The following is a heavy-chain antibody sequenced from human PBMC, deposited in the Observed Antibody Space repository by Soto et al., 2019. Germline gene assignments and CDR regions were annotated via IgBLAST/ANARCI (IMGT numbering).Heavy chain of an antibody. CDR2: IYYSGST. V-gene: IGHV4-59*08. CDR1: GGSISSYY. J-gene: IGHJ6*03. CDR3: ARHGRCSSTSCYLGDRGYYMDV. Sequence: SETLSLTCTVSGGSISSYYWSWIRQPPGKGLEWIGYIYYSGSTNYNPSLKSRVTISVDTSKNQFSLKLSSVTAADTAVYYCARHGRCSSTSCYLGDRGYYMDVWGKGTTVTVSS. D-gene: IGHD2-2*01.